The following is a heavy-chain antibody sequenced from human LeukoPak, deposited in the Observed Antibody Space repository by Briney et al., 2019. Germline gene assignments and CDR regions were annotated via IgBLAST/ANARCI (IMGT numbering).Heavy chain of an antibody. CDR3: AKLDSSAFYYAAFDI. D-gene: IGHD3-22*01. CDR2: ISDSDIKT. Sequence: PGGSLRLSCAASGFTFSSYVMSWVRQAPGKGLEWVSIISDSDIKTHYADSVKGRFTISRDNSRNTLYLQMNSLRAEDTAVYYCAKLDSSAFYYAAFDIWGQGTMVTVSS. V-gene: IGHV3-23*01. J-gene: IGHJ3*02. CDR1: GFTFSSYV.